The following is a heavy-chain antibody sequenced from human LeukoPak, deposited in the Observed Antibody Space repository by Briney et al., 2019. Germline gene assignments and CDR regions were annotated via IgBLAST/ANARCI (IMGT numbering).Heavy chain of an antibody. CDR1: GGTFSSYS. CDR2: IIPMFGTT. D-gene: IGHD3-10*01. V-gene: IGHV1-69*13. Sequence: ASVKVSCKASGGTFSSYSISWVRQAPGQGLEWMGVIIPMFGTTTYAQKFQGRVTITADESTSTAYMELSSLRSEDTAVYYCAGEASVRGAELGAFDIWGQGTMVTVSS. CDR3: AGEASVRGAELGAFDI. J-gene: IGHJ3*02.